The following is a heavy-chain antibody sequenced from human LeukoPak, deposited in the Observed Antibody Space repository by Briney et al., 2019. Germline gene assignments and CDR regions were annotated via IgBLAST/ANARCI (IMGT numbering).Heavy chain of an antibody. V-gene: IGHV3-30*04. J-gene: IGHJ6*03. D-gene: IGHD4-17*01. CDR2: IFYDGSNK. CDR1: GFIFSNYA. Sequence: PGGSLRLSCTASGFIFSNYAMHWVRQAPGKGLEWVAVIFYDGSNKYYADSVKGRFTISRDNSKNTLYLQMNSLRAEDTAVYYCASSTVTIYYYYYMNVWGKGTTVTISS. CDR3: ASSTVTIYYYYYMNV.